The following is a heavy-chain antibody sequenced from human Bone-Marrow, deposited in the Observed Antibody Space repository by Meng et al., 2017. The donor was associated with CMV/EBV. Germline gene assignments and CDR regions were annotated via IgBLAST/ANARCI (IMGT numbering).Heavy chain of an antibody. D-gene: IGHD3-10*01. CDR1: GFTFRSYS. Sequence: GGSLRLSCAASGFTFRSYSMHWVRQTPGKGLEWVAVISYDGSLKYYGDSVKGRITISRDNSKNTVYLQVDSLRTEDSAVYYCARDDGRFGEFLNYYYGMDVWGQGTTDTVPS. J-gene: IGHJ6*02. CDR2: ISYDGSLK. CDR3: ARDDGRFGEFLNYYYGMDV. V-gene: IGHV3-30*04.